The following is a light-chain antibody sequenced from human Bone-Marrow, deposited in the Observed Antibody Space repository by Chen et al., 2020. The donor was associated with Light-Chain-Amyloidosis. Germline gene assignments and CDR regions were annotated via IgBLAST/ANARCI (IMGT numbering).Light chain of an antibody. CDR3: QKYNSAPFT. J-gene: IGKJ4*01. V-gene: IGKV1-27*01. Sequence: DIQMTQSPSSLSASVGDTVTITCRASQGINNYLAWYQQKPGKVPKLLIYAASTLRSGVPSRISGSGSGTDFTLTISSLQTEDVATYYCQKYNSAPFTLGGGSKVEIK. CDR1: QGINNY. CDR2: AAS.